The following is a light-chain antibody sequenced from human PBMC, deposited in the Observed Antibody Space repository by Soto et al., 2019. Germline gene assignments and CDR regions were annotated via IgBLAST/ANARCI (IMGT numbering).Light chain of an antibody. CDR2: LRS. Sequence: DIVMTQSPLSLPVTPGEPASISCRSSQSLLLSNGYNYLDWYLQKPGQSPQLLIYLRSNRASGVPDRFSGSGSGTDFTLRISRVEADDVGVYYGMQALQTPRAFGPGTKVYIK. J-gene: IGKJ3*01. V-gene: IGKV2-28*01. CDR3: MQALQTPRA. CDR1: QSLLLSNGYNY.